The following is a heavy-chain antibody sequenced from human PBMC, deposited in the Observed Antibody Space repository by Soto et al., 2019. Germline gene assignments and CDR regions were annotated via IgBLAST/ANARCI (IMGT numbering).Heavy chain of an antibody. D-gene: IGHD6-13*01. Sequence: ASVKVSCKASGYTFTSYAMHWVRQAPGQRLEWMGWINAGNGNTKYSQKFQGRVTITRDTSASTAYMELSSLRSEDTAVYYCARDPIAAAGMVYYYYYGMDVWCQGTTVTVSS. CDR3: ARDPIAAAGMVYYYYYGMDV. CDR1: GYTFTSYA. V-gene: IGHV1-3*01. CDR2: INAGNGNT. J-gene: IGHJ6*02.